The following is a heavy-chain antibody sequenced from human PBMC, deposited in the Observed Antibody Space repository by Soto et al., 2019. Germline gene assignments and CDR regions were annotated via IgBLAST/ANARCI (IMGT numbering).Heavy chain of an antibody. CDR3: ARYRREAVAGYTLDN. D-gene: IGHD6-13*01. CDR2: ISHSGTT. Sequence: SETLSLTCLVSGFPIGSTYSWGWIRQPPGKGLEWIGSISHSGTTSYSPSLTSRVSISVDTSKNQFSLKVNSMTAADTAVYYCARYRREAVAGYTLDNWGQGILVTVSS. J-gene: IGHJ4*02. CDR1: GFPIGSTYS. V-gene: IGHV4-38-2*01.